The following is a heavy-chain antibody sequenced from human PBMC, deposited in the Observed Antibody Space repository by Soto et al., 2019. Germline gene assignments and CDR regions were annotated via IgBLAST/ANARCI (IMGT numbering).Heavy chain of an antibody. V-gene: IGHV4-61*01. J-gene: IGHJ4*02. CDR3: ARTVMPVGNLAAFDH. CDR2: IYNNGNT. CDR1: GSSVSSVKYF. Sequence: PSETLSLTCNASGSSVSSVKYFWSWVRQPPGKGLEWIAYIYNNGNTNYNPSLKSRATISVDTSKNQCSLKLTSVTAADSAVYFCARTVMPVGNLAAFDHWGQGVLVTVSS. D-gene: IGHD7-27*01.